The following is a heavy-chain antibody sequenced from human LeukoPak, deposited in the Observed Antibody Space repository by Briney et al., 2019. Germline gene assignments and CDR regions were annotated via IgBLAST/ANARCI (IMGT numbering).Heavy chain of an antibody. V-gene: IGHV1-46*01. CDR3: ARGGLPARSWFDP. CDR2: IKPSIAMT. D-gene: IGHD3/OR15-3a*01. J-gene: IGHJ5*02. Sequence: ASLKVSCKASVYTFTSYYMNCVRQAPGQGLEWMGIIKPSIAMTTYAQMFQGRVTMTRDTSTSTVYMELTSLRSEDTAVFYCARGGLPARSWFDPWGQGTLVTVSS. CDR1: VYTFTSYY.